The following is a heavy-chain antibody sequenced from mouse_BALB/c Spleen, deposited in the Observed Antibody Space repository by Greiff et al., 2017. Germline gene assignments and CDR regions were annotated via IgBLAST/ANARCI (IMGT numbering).Heavy chain of an antibody. J-gene: IGHJ3*01. V-gene: IGHV1S22*01. CDR2: IYPGSGST. CDR1: GYTFTSYW. Sequence: LQQPGSELVRPGASVKLSCKASGYTFTSYWMHWVKQRPGQGLEWIGNIYPGSGSTNYDEKFKSKATLTVDTSSSTAYMQLSSLTSEDSAVYYCTRSSTTATPFAYWGQGTRVTVSA. CDR3: TRSSTTATPFAY. D-gene: IGHD1-2*01.